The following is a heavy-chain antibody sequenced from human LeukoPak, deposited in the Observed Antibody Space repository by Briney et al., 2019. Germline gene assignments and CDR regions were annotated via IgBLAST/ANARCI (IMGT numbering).Heavy chain of an antibody. J-gene: IGHJ4*02. CDR3: ARVQMIDRNYFDY. V-gene: IGHV3-48*03. CDR1: GFTFSSYE. Sequence: GGSLRLSCAASGFTFSSYEMNWVRQAPGKGLEWVPYISSSGSNIYYADSVKGRFTISRDNAKNSLYLQMNSLRAEDTAVYYCARVQMIDRNYFDYWGQGTLVTVSS. D-gene: IGHD3-22*01. CDR2: ISSSGSNI.